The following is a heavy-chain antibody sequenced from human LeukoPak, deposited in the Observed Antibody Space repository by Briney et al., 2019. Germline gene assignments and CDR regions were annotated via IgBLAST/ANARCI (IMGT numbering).Heavy chain of an antibody. D-gene: IGHD3-10*01. CDR1: GGTFSSYA. J-gene: IGHJ4*02. V-gene: IGHV1-69*13. CDR3: ARGELWFGELPKSLDY. Sequence: GASVKLSCTASGGTFSSYAVSWVRQAPGQGLEWMGGIIPIFGTTNYAQKFQGRVTITADESTSTDYMELSSLRSEDTAVYYCARGELWFGELPKSLDYWGQGTLVTVSS. CDR2: IIPIFGTT.